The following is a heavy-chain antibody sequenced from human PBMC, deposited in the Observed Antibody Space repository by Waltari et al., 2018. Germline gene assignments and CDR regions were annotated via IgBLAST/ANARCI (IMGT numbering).Heavy chain of an antibody. J-gene: IGHJ4*02. V-gene: IGHV3-73*02. CDR2: NRSKANSYAT. D-gene: IGHD6-13*01. Sequence: EVQLVESGGGLVQPGGSLKLSCAASGFTFSGSAMHWVRQASGKGLAWVGRNRSKANSYATAYAASVKGRFTISRDDSKNTAYLQMNSLKTEDTAVYYCTRLSSSWYNLADYWGQGTLVTVSS. CDR3: TRLSSSWYNLADY. CDR1: GFTFSGSA.